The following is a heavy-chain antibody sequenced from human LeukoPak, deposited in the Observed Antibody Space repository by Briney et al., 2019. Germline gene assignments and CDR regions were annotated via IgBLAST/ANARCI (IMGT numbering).Heavy chain of an antibody. V-gene: IGHV1-69*13. CDR1: GGTFSSYA. J-gene: IGHJ6*02. Sequence: SVKVSCKASGGTFSSYAISWVRQAPGQGLEWMGGIIPIFGTANYAQKFQGRVTITADESTSTAYMELSSLRSEDTAVYYCARGSDFWSGCYEANYGMDVWGQGTTVTVSS. CDR3: ARGSDFWSGCYEANYGMDV. CDR2: IIPIFGTA. D-gene: IGHD3-3*01.